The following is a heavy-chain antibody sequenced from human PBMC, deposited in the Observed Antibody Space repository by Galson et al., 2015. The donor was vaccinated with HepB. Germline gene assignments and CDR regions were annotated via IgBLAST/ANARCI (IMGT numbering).Heavy chain of an antibody. J-gene: IGHJ5*02. Sequence: SLRLSCAASGFTFSSYSMNWVRQAPGKELEWVSYISLSNSPIYYAGSVKGRFSISRDNAKNSLYLQMNSLRDEDTAVYYCARDTIAVSGDYWFDPWGQGTLVTVSS. D-gene: IGHD6-19*01. V-gene: IGHV3-48*02. CDR3: ARDTIAVSGDYWFDP. CDR1: GFTFSSYS. CDR2: ISLSNSPI.